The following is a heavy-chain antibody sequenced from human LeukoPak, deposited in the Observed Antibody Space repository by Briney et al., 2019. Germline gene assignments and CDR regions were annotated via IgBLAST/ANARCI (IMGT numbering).Heavy chain of an antibody. J-gene: IGHJ4*02. V-gene: IGHV5-51*01. Sequence: GESLKISCKGSGYSFTSYWIGWVRQMPGKGLEWMGIIYPGDSDTRYSPSFQGQVTISADKSISTAYLQWSSLKASDTAMYYCAKSNLITMVRGVIAPHFDYWGQGTLVTVSS. D-gene: IGHD3-10*01. CDR3: AKSNLITMVRGVIAPHFDY. CDR1: GYSFTSYW. CDR2: IYPGDSDT.